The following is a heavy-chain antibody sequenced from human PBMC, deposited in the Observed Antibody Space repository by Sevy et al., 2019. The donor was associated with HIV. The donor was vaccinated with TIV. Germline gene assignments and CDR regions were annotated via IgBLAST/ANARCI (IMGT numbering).Heavy chain of an antibody. CDR1: GFSFSSYW. CDR3: ARDRRESRYCSGGSCYYSD. V-gene: IGHV3-7*01. Sequence: GGSLRLSCAASGFSFSSYWMSWVGQAPGKGLEWVANIKQDGSEKYYVDSVKGRFTISRDNAKNSLYLQMNSLRAEDTAVYYCARDRRESRYCSGGSCYYSDWGQGALVTVSS. J-gene: IGHJ4*02. D-gene: IGHD2-15*01. CDR2: IKQDGSEK.